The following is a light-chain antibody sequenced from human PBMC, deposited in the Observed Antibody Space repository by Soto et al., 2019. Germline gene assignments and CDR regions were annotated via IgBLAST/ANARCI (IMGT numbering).Light chain of an antibody. V-gene: IGLV2-8*01. CDR2: EVS. J-gene: IGLJ1*01. CDR3: SSYAGSVYV. Sequence: QSVLTQPPSASGSPGQSVTISCTGTSSDVAGYNYVSWYQQHPGKAPKLMIYEVSKRPSGVPDRFSGSKSGNTASLTVSGLQAEDEADYYCSSYAGSVYVFGTGTKLTVL. CDR1: SSDVAGYNY.